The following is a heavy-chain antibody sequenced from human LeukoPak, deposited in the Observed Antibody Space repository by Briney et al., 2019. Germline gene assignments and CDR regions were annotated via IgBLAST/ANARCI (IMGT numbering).Heavy chain of an antibody. J-gene: IGHJ5*02. V-gene: IGHV1-2*02. CDR3: ATSPVDTAMVKYNWFDP. D-gene: IGHD5-18*01. CDR1: GYTFTGYY. CDR2: INPNSGGT. Sequence: ASVKVSCKASGYTFTGYYMHWVRQAPGQGLEWMGWINPNSGGTNYAQKFQGRVTMTRDTSISTAYMELSRLRSDDTAVYYCATSPVDTAMVKYNWFDPWGQGTLVTVSS.